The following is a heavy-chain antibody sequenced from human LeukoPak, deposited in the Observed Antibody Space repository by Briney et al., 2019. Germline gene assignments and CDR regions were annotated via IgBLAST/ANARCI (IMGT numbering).Heavy chain of an antibody. V-gene: IGHV4-34*01. CDR1: GGSFSGYY. Sequence: SETLSLTCAVYGGSFSGYYWSWIRQPPGKGLEWIGEINHSGSTNYNPFLKSRVTISVDTSKNQFSLKLSSVTAADTAVYYCARETGYYYDSSGYFPFDYWGQGTLVTVSS. J-gene: IGHJ4*02. D-gene: IGHD3-22*01. CDR3: ARETGYYYDSSGYFPFDY. CDR2: INHSGST.